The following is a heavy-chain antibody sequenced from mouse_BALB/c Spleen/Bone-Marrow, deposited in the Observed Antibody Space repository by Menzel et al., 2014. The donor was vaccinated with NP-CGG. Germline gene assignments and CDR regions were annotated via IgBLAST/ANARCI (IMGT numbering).Heavy chain of an antibody. Sequence: EVQRVESGGGLVQPGGSLRLSCATSGFTFSDYYMSWVRQPPGKALEWLGFIRNKANGYTTEYSASVKGRFTISRDNSQSILYLQMNTLRAEDSATYYCARDMGLLRFDYWGQGTTRTVSS. CDR3: ARDMGLLRFDY. CDR2: IRNKANGYTT. CDR1: GFTFSDYY. D-gene: IGHD1-1*01. V-gene: IGHV7-3*02. J-gene: IGHJ2*01.